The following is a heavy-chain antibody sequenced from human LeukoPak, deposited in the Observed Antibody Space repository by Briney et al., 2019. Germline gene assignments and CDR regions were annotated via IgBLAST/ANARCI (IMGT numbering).Heavy chain of an antibody. Sequence: GGSLRLSCAPSGFTFSRHGIHWVRQAPGKGLEWVAVISYDGSNKYYADSVKGRFTISRDNSKNTLYLQMNSLRAEDTAVYYYAKVGEYQLPDYWGQGTLVTVSS. CDR1: GFTFSRHG. CDR2: ISYDGSNK. CDR3: AKVGEYQLPDY. D-gene: IGHD2-2*01. J-gene: IGHJ4*02. V-gene: IGHV3-30*18.